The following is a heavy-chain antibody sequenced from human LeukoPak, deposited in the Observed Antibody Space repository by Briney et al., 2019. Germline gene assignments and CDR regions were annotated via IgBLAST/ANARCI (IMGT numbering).Heavy chain of an antibody. J-gene: IGHJ2*01. V-gene: IGHV4-59*13. Sequence: SETLSLTYSVSGGSITHKYWSWIRQSPGMELEWIAYIYYSGSTKYNPSLKSRVTISADPSKNQFSLNLNSVTAADTAVYYCARLRDWGPTLSYWYFDLWGRGTLVTVSS. CDR1: GGSITHKY. CDR3: ARLRDWGPTLSYWYFDL. CDR2: IYYSGST. D-gene: IGHD7-27*01.